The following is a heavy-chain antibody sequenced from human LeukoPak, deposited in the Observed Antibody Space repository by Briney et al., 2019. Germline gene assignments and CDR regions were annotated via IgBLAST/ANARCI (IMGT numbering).Heavy chain of an antibody. CDR1: VHTFSAYY. CDR3: APTPPEDYDDSGYFDY. V-gene: IGHV1-2*02. D-gene: IGHD3-22*01. CDR2: INPNSGGT. Sequence: GASVEVSCRSSVHTFSAYYIHCVRQAPAQGLECMGWINPNSGGTKYAQKFQGRVTMTRDTSISTAYMVLTRLRSDDTAMYYCAPTPPEDYDDSGYFDYWGQGTLVTVSS. J-gene: IGHJ4*02.